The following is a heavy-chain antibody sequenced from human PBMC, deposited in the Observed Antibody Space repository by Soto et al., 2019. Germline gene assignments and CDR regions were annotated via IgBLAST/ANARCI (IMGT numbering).Heavy chain of an antibody. J-gene: IGHJ6*02. V-gene: IGHV1-2*04. CDR2: INPNSGGT. D-gene: IGHD3-22*01. CDR3: AGPTEFYYDRSGYPSYYYYGWKV. Sequence: GASVKVSCKASGYTFTGYYMHLVRQAPGQGLEWMGWINPNSGGTNYAQKFQGWVTMTRDTSISTAYMELSRLRSDDTAVYYCAGPTEFYYDRSGYPSYYYYGWKVWGQGTRVTVS. CDR1: GYTFTGYY.